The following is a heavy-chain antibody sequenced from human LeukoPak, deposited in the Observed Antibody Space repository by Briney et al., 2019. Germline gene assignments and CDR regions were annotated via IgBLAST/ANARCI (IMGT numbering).Heavy chain of an antibody. D-gene: IGHD3-16*01. CDR3: AREGLGELTLDY. Sequence: PRASVKVSCKASGYTFTSYGISWVRQAPGQGLEWMGWISTDNGDTNYAQKLQGRVTMTTDTSTSTAYMELRSLRSDDTAVYYCAREGLGELTLDYWGQGTLVTVSS. V-gene: IGHV1-18*01. CDR2: ISTDNGDT. CDR1: GYTFTSYG. J-gene: IGHJ4*02.